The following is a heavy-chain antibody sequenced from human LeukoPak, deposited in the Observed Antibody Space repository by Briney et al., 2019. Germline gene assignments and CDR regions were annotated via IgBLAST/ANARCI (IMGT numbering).Heavy chain of an antibody. J-gene: IGHJ4*02. V-gene: IGHV4-34*01. CDR3: ARSRGWLQSHPLGY. Sequence: SETLSLTCTISGGAISSYYWSWIRQPPGKGLEWIGEIHHSGNTNYNPSLKSRVTISVDTSKNQFSLKLSSVTAADTAVYYCARSRGWLQSHPLGYWGQGTRVTVSS. D-gene: IGHD5-24*01. CDR2: IHHSGNT. CDR1: GGAISSYY.